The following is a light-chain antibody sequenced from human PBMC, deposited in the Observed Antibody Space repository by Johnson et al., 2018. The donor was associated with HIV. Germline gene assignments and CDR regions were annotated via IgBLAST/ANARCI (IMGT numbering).Light chain of an antibody. Sequence: QSALTQPPSVSAAPGQKVTISCSGSSSNIGNNYVSWYQQLPGTAPKLLIYDNNKRPSGIPDRFPGSKSGTSATLGITGLQTGDEADYYCGTWDSSLSAHVFGTGTKVTVL. CDR3: GTWDSSLSAHV. V-gene: IGLV1-51*01. J-gene: IGLJ1*01. CDR2: DNN. CDR1: SSNIGNNY.